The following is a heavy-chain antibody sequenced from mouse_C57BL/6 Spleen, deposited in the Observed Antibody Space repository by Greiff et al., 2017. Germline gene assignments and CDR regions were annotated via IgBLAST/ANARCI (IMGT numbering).Heavy chain of an antibody. J-gene: IGHJ1*03. CDR3: AYQGVKLRYFDV. CDR2: IHPSDSDT. Sequence: QVQLQQPGAELVKPGASVTVSCKASGYNFTSYWMHWVKQRPGQGLEWIGRIHPSDSDTNYNQKFQGKDTLPVDKSSSTAYMQLSSLTSEDAAVYYCAYQGVKLRYFDVWGTGTTVTVSS. D-gene: IGHD1-1*01. V-gene: IGHV1-74*01. CDR1: GYNFTSYW.